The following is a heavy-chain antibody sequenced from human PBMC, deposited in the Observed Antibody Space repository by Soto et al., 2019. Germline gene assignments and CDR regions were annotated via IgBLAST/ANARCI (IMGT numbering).Heavy chain of an antibody. CDR3: AKDRSLRCTAYDFDD. J-gene: IGHJ4*02. CDR2: ITSDGYTA. Sequence: EVQLVESGGVVVQPGGSLRLSCAASGFSFDAYSMHWVRQVPGKGLEWVSLITSDGYTAYYADSVKGRFAISRDNSKRSLFLQMNSLRTEDTDFYDCAKDRSLRCTAYDFDDSGQGTLVTVSS. CDR1: GFSFDAYS. D-gene: IGHD5-12*01. V-gene: IGHV3-43*01.